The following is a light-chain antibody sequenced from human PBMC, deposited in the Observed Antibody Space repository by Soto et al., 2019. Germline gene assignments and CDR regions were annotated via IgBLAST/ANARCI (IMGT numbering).Light chain of an antibody. V-gene: IGLV2-23*02. J-gene: IGLJ2*01. Sequence: QSALTQPASVSGSPGQSITISCTGTSSDVGRYDLVSWYQQHPDKAPKLIIYEVTKRPSGLSNRFSGSKSGNTASLTISGLQAEDEADYYCCSYAGSSTLVFGGGTKLTVL. CDR3: CSYAGSSTLV. CDR1: SSDVGRYDL. CDR2: EVT.